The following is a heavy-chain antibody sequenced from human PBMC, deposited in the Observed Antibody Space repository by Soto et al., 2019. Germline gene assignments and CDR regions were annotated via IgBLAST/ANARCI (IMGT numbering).Heavy chain of an antibody. Sequence: SVKVSCKASGGTFSSYAISWVRQAPGQGLEWMGEIIPIFGTANYAQKFQGRVTITADESTSTAYMELSSLRSEDTAVYYCASVHKRYCSSTSCTRRDFYYYYGMDVWGQGTTVTVSS. CDR1: GGTFSSYA. D-gene: IGHD2-2*01. CDR3: ASVHKRYCSSTSCTRRDFYYYYGMDV. V-gene: IGHV1-69*13. CDR2: IIPIFGTA. J-gene: IGHJ6*02.